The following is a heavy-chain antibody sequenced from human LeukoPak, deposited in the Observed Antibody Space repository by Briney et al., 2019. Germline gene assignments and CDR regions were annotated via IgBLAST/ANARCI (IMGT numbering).Heavy chain of an antibody. CDR1: GYTFTSYG. CDR2: ISAYNGNT. CDR3: AGSELTHEGVPLDY. D-gene: IGHD1-26*01. Sequence: ASVKVSCKASGYTFTSYGISCVRQAPGQGLEWMGWISAYNGNTNYAQKLQGRVTMTTDTSTSTAYMELRSLRSDDTAVYYCAGSELTHEGVPLDYWGQGTLVTVSS. J-gene: IGHJ4*02. V-gene: IGHV1-18*01.